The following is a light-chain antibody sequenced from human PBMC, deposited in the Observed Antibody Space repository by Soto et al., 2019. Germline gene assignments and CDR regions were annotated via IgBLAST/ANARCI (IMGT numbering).Light chain of an antibody. CDR2: AAS. CDR1: QGINSY. J-gene: IGKJ1*01. V-gene: IGKV1-9*01. CDR3: QQLNSYPRT. Sequence: DIQLTQSPSFLSASVGDGVTITCRASQGINSYLAWYQQKPGKVPKLLIYAASTLHSGVPSRFSGSGSGTEFTLTISSLQPEDFATYYCQQLNSYPRTFGQGTKVDIK.